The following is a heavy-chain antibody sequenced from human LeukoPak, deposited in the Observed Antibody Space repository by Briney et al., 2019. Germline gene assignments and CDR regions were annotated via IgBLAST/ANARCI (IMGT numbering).Heavy chain of an antibody. CDR1: GYSISSGYY. CDR2: IYHSGST. V-gene: IGHV4-38-2*02. J-gene: IGHJ4*02. Sequence: SETLSLTCTVSGYSISSGYYWGWIRQPPGKGLEWIGSIYHSGSTYYNPSLKSRVTISVDTSKNQFSLKLSPVTAADTAVYYCARGYYYDSSGYFKGTFDYWGQGTLVTVSS. CDR3: ARGYYYDSSGYFKGTFDY. D-gene: IGHD3-22*01.